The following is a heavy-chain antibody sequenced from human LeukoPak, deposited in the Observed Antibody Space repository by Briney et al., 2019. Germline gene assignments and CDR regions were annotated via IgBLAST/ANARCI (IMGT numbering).Heavy chain of an antibody. J-gene: IGHJ4*02. Sequence: GGSLEISLHGSGFPLSNYWIGWGRPRPRKGPEWVGIIYPGDSDTRYSPSFQGQVTISADKSISTAYLQWSSLKASDTAMYYCARPNYGSGSYQAPDYWGQGTLVTVSS. CDR1: GFPLSNYW. CDR2: IYPGDSDT. D-gene: IGHD3-10*01. V-gene: IGHV5-51*01. CDR3: ARPNYGSGSYQAPDY.